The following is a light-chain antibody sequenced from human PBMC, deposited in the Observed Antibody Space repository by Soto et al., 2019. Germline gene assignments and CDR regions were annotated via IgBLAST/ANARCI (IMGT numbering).Light chain of an antibody. CDR3: LQDYNYPLT. CDR1: QGIRND. Sequence: AIQITHSPSSLSASVGDRVTISCRASQGIRNDLGWYQQKPGKAPKLLIYAASSLQSGVPSRFSGSGSGTDFTLTISSLQPEDFATYYCLQDYNYPLTFGGGTKVEIK. V-gene: IGKV1-6*01. CDR2: AAS. J-gene: IGKJ4*01.